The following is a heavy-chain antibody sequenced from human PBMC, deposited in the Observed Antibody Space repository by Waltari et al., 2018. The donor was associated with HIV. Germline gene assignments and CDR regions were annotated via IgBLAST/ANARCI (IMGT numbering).Heavy chain of an antibody. CDR1: GGPISGYY. Sequence: QVQLQAPGPGLEKRSETLSTTCPVSGGPISGYYSRWIRQPPGKGLEWIGYIYYSGSTNYNPSLKSRVTISVDTSKNQFSLKLSSVTAADTAVYYCARDRFPDGYNDYWGQGTLVTVSS. D-gene: IGHD5-12*01. J-gene: IGHJ4*02. CDR3: ARDRFPDGYNDY. CDR2: IYYSGST. V-gene: IGHV4-59*01.